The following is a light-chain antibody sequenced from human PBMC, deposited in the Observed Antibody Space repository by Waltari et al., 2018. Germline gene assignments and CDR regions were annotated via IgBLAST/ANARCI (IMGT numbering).Light chain of an antibody. CDR2: DVN. CDR3: SSYTSSTTL. V-gene: IGLV2-14*03. J-gene: IGLJ2*01. CDR1: SSHVGAYIY. Sequence: QSALTQPASVSGSPGHSITISCTGTSSHVGAYIYVSWYQQHPGKAPKLLIYDVNTRPSGVSNRFSGSKSGNTASLTISGLQAEDEADYYCSSYTSSTTLFGGGTKLTVL.